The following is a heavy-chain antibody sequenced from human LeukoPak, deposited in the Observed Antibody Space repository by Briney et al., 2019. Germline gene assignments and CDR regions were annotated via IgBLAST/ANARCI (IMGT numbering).Heavy chain of an antibody. D-gene: IGHD3-10*01. CDR1: GFTFSSYT. Sequence: PGGSLRLSCAASGFTFSSYTMTWVRQAPGKGLEWVSTVSVSGGTTYYADSVKGRFTISRDNSENTLYLQMNSLRAEDTAVYYCAKGVYGSGSPRGTDHYFDYWGQGTLVTVSS. V-gene: IGHV3-23*01. CDR3: AKGVYGSGSPRGTDHYFDY. CDR2: VSVSGGTT. J-gene: IGHJ4*02.